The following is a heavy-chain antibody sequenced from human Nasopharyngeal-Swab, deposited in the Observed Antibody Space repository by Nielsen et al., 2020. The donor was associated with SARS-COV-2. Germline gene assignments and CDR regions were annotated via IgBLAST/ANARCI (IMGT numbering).Heavy chain of an antibody. CDR1: GVSISSSDYS. Sequence: SETLSLTCSVSGVSISSSDYSWGWIRQPPGQGLEWVGTTYFTGNTYYNPSLKSRVTISIDRSKNHFSLKVNSMTAADTAVYYCARVHCCYNRGYYSFGYWGQGTLVTASS. D-gene: IGHD3-22*01. CDR2: TYFTGNT. CDR3: ARVHCCYNRGYYSFGY. V-gene: IGHV4-39*07. J-gene: IGHJ4*02.